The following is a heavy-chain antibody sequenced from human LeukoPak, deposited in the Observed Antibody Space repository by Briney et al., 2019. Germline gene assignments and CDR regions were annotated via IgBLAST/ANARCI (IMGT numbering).Heavy chain of an antibody. CDR1: GGSINSYY. CDR3: ARERHGGYSYGFPFDY. V-gene: IGHV4-4*07. J-gene: IGHJ4*02. Sequence: SETLSLTCTVSGGSINSYYWNWLRQSAGKGLEWIGRIYIGGSTNYNPSLKSRVTMSLDASKNQVSVNLNSVTAADTAIYYCARERHGGYSYGFPFDYWGQGTLVTVSS. D-gene: IGHD5-18*01. CDR2: IYIGGST.